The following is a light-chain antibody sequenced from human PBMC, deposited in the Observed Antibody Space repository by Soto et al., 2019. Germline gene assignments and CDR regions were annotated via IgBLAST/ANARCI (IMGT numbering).Light chain of an antibody. CDR1: SSDVGAYDY. V-gene: IGLV2-11*01. CDR2: DVT. J-gene: IGLJ1*01. Sequence: SALTQPRSVSGSPGQSVAISCTGTSSDVGAYDYVSWYQQHPGKAPKLMIYDVTKRPSGVPDRSSGSKSGNTASLTISGLQPEDESDYYCCSYAGSPYVFGTGTKVTVL. CDR3: CSYAGSPYV.